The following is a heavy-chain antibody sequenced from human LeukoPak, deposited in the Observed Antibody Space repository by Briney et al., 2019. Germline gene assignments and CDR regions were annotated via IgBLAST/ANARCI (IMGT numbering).Heavy chain of an antibody. CDR2: IKQDGSDK. CDR3: ARVGSSSSWYVLRPVDT. V-gene: IGHV3-7*03. Sequence: PGGSLRLSWAASGFTFSGYWMSWARQAPGKGLEWVANIKQDGSDKYYVDSVKGRFTISRDNAKNSLYLQMNSLRAEDTAVYYCARVGSSSSWYVLRPVDTWGQGTLVTVSS. D-gene: IGHD6-13*01. J-gene: IGHJ5*02. CDR1: GFTFSGYW.